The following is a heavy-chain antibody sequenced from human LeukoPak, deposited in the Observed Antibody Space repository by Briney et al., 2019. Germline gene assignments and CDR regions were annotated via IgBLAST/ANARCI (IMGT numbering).Heavy chain of an antibody. CDR2: ISWNSGSI. V-gene: IGHV3-9*03. Sequence: PGRSLRLSCAASGFTFDDYARHWVRQAPGKGLEWVSGISWNSGSIGYADSVKVRFTISRDNAKNSLYLQTNSLMAEDIALYYCAKGTSGNWGWLADYWGQGTLVTVSS. CDR3: AKGTSGNWGWLADY. CDR1: GFTFDDYA. J-gene: IGHJ4*02. D-gene: IGHD3-16*01.